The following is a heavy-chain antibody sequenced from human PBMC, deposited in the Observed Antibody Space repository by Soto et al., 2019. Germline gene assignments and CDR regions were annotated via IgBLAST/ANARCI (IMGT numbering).Heavy chain of an antibody. D-gene: IGHD3-3*01. V-gene: IGHV3-23*01. CDR1: GFTFSSYA. Sequence: GGSLRLSCAASGFTFSSYAMSWVRQAPGKGLEWVSAISGRGGSTYNADSVKGRFTISRDNSKNTLYLQMNSLRVEDTAVYYCAKDLTAFLEWSNWFDPWGQGTLVTVSS. J-gene: IGHJ5*02. CDR2: ISGRGGST. CDR3: AKDLTAFLEWSNWFDP.